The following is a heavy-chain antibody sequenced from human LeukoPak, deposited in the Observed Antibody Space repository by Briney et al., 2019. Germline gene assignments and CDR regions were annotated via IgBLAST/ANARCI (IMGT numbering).Heavy chain of an antibody. Sequence: PGGSLRLSCAASGFTFSSYWMHWVRQAPGKGLVWVSRINSDGSSTSYADSVKGRFTISRDNAKNTLYLQMNSLRAEDTAVYYCARGRGYMVGATGEHYFDYWGQGTLVTVSS. V-gene: IGHV3-74*01. CDR3: ARGRGYMVGATGEHYFDY. CDR2: INSDGSST. D-gene: IGHD1-26*01. CDR1: GFTFSSYW. J-gene: IGHJ4*02.